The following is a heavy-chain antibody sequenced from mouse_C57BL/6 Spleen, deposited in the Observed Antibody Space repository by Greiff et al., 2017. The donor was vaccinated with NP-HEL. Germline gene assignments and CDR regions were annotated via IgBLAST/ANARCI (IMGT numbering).Heavy chain of an antibody. Sequence: EVQLQQSGTVLARPGASVKMSCKTSGYTFTSYWMHWVKQRPGQGLEWIGAIYPGNSDTSYNQKFKGKAKLTAVTSASTAYMELSSLTNEDSAVYYCTRRPTVVAPFDYWGQGTTLTVSS. CDR3: TRRPTVVAPFDY. J-gene: IGHJ2*01. V-gene: IGHV1-5*01. CDR2: IYPGNSDT. D-gene: IGHD1-1*01. CDR1: GYTFTSYW.